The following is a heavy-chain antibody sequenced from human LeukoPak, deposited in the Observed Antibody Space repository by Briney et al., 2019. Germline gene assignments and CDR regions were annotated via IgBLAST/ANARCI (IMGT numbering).Heavy chain of an antibody. J-gene: IGHJ5*02. CDR2: INPSGGST. Sequence: ASVKVSCKASGYTFTNYYVHWVRQAPGQGLEWMGIINPSGGSTSYAEKFQGRVTMTRDTSTSTVYMELSSLRSEDTAVYYCARGYYGSGSYYRAWGQGTLVTVSS. CDR3: ARGYYGSGSYYRA. D-gene: IGHD3-10*01. CDR1: GYTFTNYY. V-gene: IGHV1-46*01.